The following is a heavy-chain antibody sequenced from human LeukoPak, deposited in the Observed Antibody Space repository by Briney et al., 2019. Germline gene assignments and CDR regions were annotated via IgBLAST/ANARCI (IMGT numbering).Heavy chain of an antibody. CDR1: GITFSDHY. D-gene: IGHD5-12*01. CDR2: ISSGGDSI. V-gene: IGHV3-11*04. J-gene: IGHJ3*02. Sequence: PGGSLRLSCAASGITFSDHYMSWIRQAPGKGLEWLSYISSGGDSIYYADSVKGRFTISRDNAKNSVSLQMNSLRAEDTAVYYCATRGYSGYDSPRDAFDIWGQGTMVTVSS. CDR3: ATRGYSGYDSPRDAFDI.